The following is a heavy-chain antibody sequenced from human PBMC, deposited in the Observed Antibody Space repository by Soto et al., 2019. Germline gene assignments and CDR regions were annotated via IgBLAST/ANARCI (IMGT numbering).Heavy chain of an antibody. J-gene: IGHJ4*02. CDR3: APTWGCSSTSCPPGF. V-gene: IGHV3-30*03. Sequence: GGSLRLSCAASRFMFSSYGMHWVRQAPGKGLEWVAVISNDGSSKNYADSVKGRFTISRDNSKNMLYLQMNSLILEDTAVYYCAPTWGCSSTSCPPGFWGQGTLVTVSS. D-gene: IGHD2-2*01. CDR2: ISNDGSSK. CDR1: RFMFSSYG.